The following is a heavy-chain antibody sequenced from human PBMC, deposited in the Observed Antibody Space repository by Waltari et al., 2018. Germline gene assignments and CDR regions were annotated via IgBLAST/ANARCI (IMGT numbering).Heavy chain of an antibody. D-gene: IGHD3-22*01. Sequence: QVQLVESGGGVVQPGRSLRLSCAASGFTFSSYGMHWVRQAPGKGLEWVAVIWYDGSNKDYADSVKGRFTISRDHSKNTLYLQMNSLRAEDTAMYYCAKDQRYYDSSGFPSDYWGQGTLVTVSS. CDR3: AKDQRYYDSSGFPSDY. J-gene: IGHJ4*02. CDR1: GFTFSSYG. V-gene: IGHV3-30*18. CDR2: IWYDGSNK.